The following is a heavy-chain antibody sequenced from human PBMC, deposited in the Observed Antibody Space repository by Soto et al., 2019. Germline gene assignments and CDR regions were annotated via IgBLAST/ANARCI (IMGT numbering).Heavy chain of an antibody. J-gene: IGHJ4*02. V-gene: IGHV4-39*01. CDR1: GGSIISNNHY. CDR2: IYYSGTT. D-gene: IGHD3-9*01. CDR3: ARRSTISRGFDY. Sequence: QLQLRESGPGLVKPSETLSLTCTVSGGSIISNNHYWGWIRQPPGKGLEWIGNIYYSGTTYYNPSLKSQVTMSVDTSKGQFSLKLSSMTVADTAVYFCARRSTISRGFDYWGQGTLVTVSS.